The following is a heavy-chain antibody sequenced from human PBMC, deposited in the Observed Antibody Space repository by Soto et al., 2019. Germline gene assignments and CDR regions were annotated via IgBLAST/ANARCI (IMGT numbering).Heavy chain of an antibody. Sequence: ASVKVSCKASGYTFTNYAMHWVRQAPGQRLEWMGWINAGKGNTKYSQKFQGRVTITRDTSASTAYMELSSLRSEDTAIYYCARDCYYDSSGHLDYWGQGTLVTVSS. CDR2: INAGKGNT. CDR3: ARDCYYDSSGHLDY. D-gene: IGHD3-22*01. V-gene: IGHV1-3*01. CDR1: GYTFTNYA. J-gene: IGHJ4*02.